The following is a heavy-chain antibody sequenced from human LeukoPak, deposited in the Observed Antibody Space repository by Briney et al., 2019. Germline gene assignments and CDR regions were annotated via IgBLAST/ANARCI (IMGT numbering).Heavy chain of an antibody. V-gene: IGHV3-33*01. CDR1: GFTFSSYG. CDR3: ARDFPPHDAFDI. J-gene: IGHJ3*02. Sequence: GRSLRLSCAASGFTFSSYGMHWVRQAPGPGLDWVAVIWYDGSNKYYADSVKGRFTISRDNNKNSLYLQLSSLRTEDTALYYCARDFPPHDAFDICGPGTMVTVSS. CDR2: IWYDGSNK.